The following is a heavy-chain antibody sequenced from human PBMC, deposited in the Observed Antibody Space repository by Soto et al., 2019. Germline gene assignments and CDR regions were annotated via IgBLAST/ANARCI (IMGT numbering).Heavy chain of an antibody. V-gene: IGHV1-69*01. CDR1: GGTFSNYA. CDR3: ARPVEMATISRSYLFY. Sequence: QVQLVQSGAEVKKPGSSVKVSCKASGGTFSNYAINWVRQAPGQGLEWMGGVIPIFGTANYAQKFQGRVTITADESTSTADLDLRSLRSEDTAVYYWARPVEMATISRSYLFYWGQGTLVTVSS. J-gene: IGHJ4*02. CDR2: VIPIFGTA. D-gene: IGHD5-12*01.